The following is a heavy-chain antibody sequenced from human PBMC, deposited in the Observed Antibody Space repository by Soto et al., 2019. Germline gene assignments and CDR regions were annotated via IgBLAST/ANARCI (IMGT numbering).Heavy chain of an antibody. V-gene: IGHV3-23*01. D-gene: IGHD3-3*01. CDR1: GFTFSSYA. J-gene: IGHJ4*02. CDR3: AKGKAYLRFLEWLLYVDY. CDR2: ISGSGGST. Sequence: EVQLLESGGGLVQPGGSLRLSCAASGFTFSSYAMSWVRQAPGKGLEWVSAISGSGGSTYYADSVKGRFTISRDNSKNTLYLQMNSLRAEDTAVYYCAKGKAYLRFLEWLLYVDYWGQGTLVTVSS.